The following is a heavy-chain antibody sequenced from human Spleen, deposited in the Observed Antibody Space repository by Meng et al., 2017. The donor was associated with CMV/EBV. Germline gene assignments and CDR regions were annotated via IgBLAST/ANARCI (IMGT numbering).Heavy chain of an antibody. J-gene: IGHJ4*02. Sequence: SETLSLTCTVSGGSIGSDTYYWGWIRQPPGKGLEWIASIYYSGSTYYNPSLKSRGTISVDTSKNQFSLKLRSVIAADTAVYYCGRGPYCGGDCYSSVDSWGQGTLVTVSS. CDR1: GGSIGSDTYY. D-gene: IGHD2-21*01. V-gene: IGHV4-39*07. CDR3: GRGPYCGGDCYSSVDS. CDR2: IYYSGST.